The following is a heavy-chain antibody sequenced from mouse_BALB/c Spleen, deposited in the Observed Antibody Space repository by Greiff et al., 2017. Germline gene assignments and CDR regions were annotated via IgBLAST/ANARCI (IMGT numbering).Heavy chain of an antibody. D-gene: IGHD1-1*01. CDR2: INPGSGGT. CDR3: AREGYYGSDY. Sequence: VKLMESGAELVRPGTSVKVSCKASGYAFTNYLIEWVKQRPGQGLEWIGVINPGSGGTNYNEKFKGKATLTADKSSSTAYMQLSSLTSDDSAVYFCAREGYYGSDYWGQGTTLTVSS. CDR1: GYAFTNYL. V-gene: IGHV1-54*01. J-gene: IGHJ2*01.